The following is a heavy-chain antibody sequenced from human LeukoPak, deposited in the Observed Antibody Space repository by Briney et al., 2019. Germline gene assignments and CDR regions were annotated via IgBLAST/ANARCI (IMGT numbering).Heavy chain of an antibody. D-gene: IGHD2-2*02. CDR2: IYYSGST. CDR1: GGSISSSSYY. CDR3: ARHAAPLPTTIDY. Sequence: SETLSLTCTDSGGSISSSSYYWGWIRQPPGKGLEWIGSIYYSGSTYYNPSLKSRVTISVDTSKNQFSLKLSSVAAADTAVYYCARHAAPLPTTIDYWGQGTLVTVSS. J-gene: IGHJ4*02. V-gene: IGHV4-39*01.